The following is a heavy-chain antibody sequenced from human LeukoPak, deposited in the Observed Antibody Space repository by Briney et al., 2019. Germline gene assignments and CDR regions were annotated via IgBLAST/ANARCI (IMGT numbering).Heavy chain of an antibody. Sequence: ASVKVSCKASGYTFTDYSIHWVRQAPGQGLEWMGRINPNSGGTNYAQKFQGRVTMTRDTSISTAYMELSSLKSDDTAVYHCARGNNYGSGSLFYSWGQGTLVTVSS. CDR3: ARGNNYGSGSLFYS. CDR1: GYTFTDYS. V-gene: IGHV1-2*06. CDR2: INPNSGGT. D-gene: IGHD3-10*01. J-gene: IGHJ4*02.